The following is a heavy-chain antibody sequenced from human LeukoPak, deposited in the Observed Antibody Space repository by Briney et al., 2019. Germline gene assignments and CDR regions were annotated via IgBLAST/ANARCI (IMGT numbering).Heavy chain of an antibody. CDR1: GGSFSGYY. V-gene: IGHV4-34*01. Sequence: PSETLSLTCAVYGGSFSGYYWSWIRQPPGKGLEWIGEINHSGSTNYNPSLKSRVTISVDTSKNQFSLKLSSVTAADTAVYYCARGRAISIFGVVTIDAFDIWGQGTMVTVST. CDR3: ARGRAISIFGVVTIDAFDI. CDR2: INHSGST. J-gene: IGHJ3*02. D-gene: IGHD3-3*01.